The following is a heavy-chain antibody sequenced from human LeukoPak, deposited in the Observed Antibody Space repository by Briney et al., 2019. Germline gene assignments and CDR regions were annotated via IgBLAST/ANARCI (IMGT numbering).Heavy chain of an antibody. J-gene: IGHJ4*02. D-gene: IGHD5-12*01. Sequence: ASVKLSSKASGYTLTGYYMHWLRQAPGQGLEWMGWINPNSGDTNYAQKFQGRVTMTRDTSISTAYMELSRLTSDDTAVYYCAKNPYEYYFDYWGQGTLVTVSS. V-gene: IGHV1-2*02. CDR3: AKNPYEYYFDY. CDR2: INPNSGDT. CDR1: GYTLTGYY.